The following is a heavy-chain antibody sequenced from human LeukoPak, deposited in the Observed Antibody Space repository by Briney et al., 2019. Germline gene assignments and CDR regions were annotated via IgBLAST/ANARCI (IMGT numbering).Heavy chain of an antibody. Sequence: ASVKVSCKASGYTFIDYYLHWVRQAPGQGLEWMGWINPNSGDTNYAQKLQGRVTMTTDTSTSTAYMELRSLRSDDTAVYYCARHRLHRIYYDSSGFYHDAFDIWGRGTMVTVSS. CDR2: INPNSGDT. V-gene: IGHV1-2*02. CDR1: GYTFIDYY. D-gene: IGHD3-22*01. CDR3: ARHRLHRIYYDSSGFYHDAFDI. J-gene: IGHJ3*02.